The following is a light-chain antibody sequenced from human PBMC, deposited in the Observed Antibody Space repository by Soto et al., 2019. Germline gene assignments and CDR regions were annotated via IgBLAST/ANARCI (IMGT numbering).Light chain of an antibody. CDR3: QHRMNWTLT. V-gene: IGKV3-11*01. Sequence: EIVVTQSPATLSVCPGERATLSCRASQSVSSYLLWYQQKPGQAPRLLIYDASNRASGTPARFSGSGSETDFTLTISSLEPEDFAVYYCQHRMNWTLTFGQGTRLEFK. CDR2: DAS. J-gene: IGKJ5*01. CDR1: QSVSSY.